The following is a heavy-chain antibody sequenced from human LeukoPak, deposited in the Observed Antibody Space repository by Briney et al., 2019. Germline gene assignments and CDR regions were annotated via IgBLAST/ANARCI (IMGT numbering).Heavy chain of an antibody. CDR3: ATPNSVLRFLEWPKGGYYYYYMDV. V-gene: IGHV1-8*01. D-gene: IGHD3-3*01. CDR1: GYTFTSYD. J-gene: IGHJ6*03. Sequence: VASVKVSCKASGYTFTSYDINWVRQAPGQGLEWMGWMNPNSGNTDYAQKFKGRVTMTRNTSINTAYMELSSLRSEDTAVYYCATPNSVLRFLEWPKGGYYYYYMDVWGKGTTVTVSS. CDR2: MNPNSGNT.